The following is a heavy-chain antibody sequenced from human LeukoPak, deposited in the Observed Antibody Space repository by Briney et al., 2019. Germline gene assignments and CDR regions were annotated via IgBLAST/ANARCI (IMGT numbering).Heavy chain of an antibody. J-gene: IGHJ3*02. D-gene: IGHD3-3*01. CDR2: INSDGSST. V-gene: IGHV3-74*01. Sequence: GGSLRLSCAASGFTFSSYAMSWVRQAPGKGLVWVSRINSDGSSTSYADSVKGRFTISRDNAKNTLYLQMNSLRAEDTAVYYCARDTFWIFGVVPDAFDIWGQGTMVTVSS. CDR3: ARDTFWIFGVVPDAFDI. CDR1: GFTFSSYA.